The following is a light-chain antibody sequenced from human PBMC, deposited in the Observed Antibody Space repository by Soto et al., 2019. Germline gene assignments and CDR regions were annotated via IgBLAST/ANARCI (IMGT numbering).Light chain of an antibody. J-gene: IGKJ1*01. CDR3: QQYGSSET. Sequence: EIVFTQSPGTLSLSSGERATLSCRASQTVTSSYLAWYQQKPGQAPRLLIYGASIRATGIPDRFSGSGSGTDFTLTISRLEPEDFAVYYCQQYGSSETFGQGTKVDIK. CDR2: GAS. V-gene: IGKV3-20*01. CDR1: QTVTSSY.